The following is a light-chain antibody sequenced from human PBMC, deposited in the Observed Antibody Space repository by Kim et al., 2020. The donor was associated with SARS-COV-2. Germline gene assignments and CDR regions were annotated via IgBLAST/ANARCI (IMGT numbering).Light chain of an antibody. Sequence: SSELTQDPAVSVAVGQTVKITCQGDSLRTYYASWYQQKPGQAPIVVIYGRNNRPSGIPERLSGSTSGNTASLIITGAQAEDEADYFCSSRGSSENVLFGGGTKLTVL. CDR3: SSRGSSENVL. CDR1: SLRTYY. J-gene: IGLJ2*01. CDR2: GRN. V-gene: IGLV3-19*01.